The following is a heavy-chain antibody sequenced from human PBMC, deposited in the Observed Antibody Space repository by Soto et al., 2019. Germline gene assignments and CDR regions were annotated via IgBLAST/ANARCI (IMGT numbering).Heavy chain of an antibody. CDR1: GFTFSSYA. J-gene: IGHJ3*02. D-gene: IGHD3-3*01. V-gene: IGHV3-23*01. Sequence: PGGSLRLSCAASGFTFSSYAMSWVRQAPGKGLEWVSAISGSGGSTYYADSVKGRFTISRDNSKNTLYLQMNSLRAEDTAVYYCAKFKESNYDFWSGPKNAFDIWGQGTMVTVSS. CDR3: AKFKESNYDFWSGPKNAFDI. CDR2: ISGSGGST.